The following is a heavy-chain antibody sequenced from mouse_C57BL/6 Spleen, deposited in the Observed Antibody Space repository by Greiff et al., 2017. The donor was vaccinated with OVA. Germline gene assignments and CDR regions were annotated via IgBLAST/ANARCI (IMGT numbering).Heavy chain of an antibody. CDR3: ARKSRLTGTSYYAMDY. CDR2: IYPGSGST. CDR1: GYTFTSYW. Sequence: QVQLQQPGAELVKPGTSVKMSCKASGYTFTSYWITWVKQRPGQGLEWIGDIYPGSGSTNYNEKFKSKATLTVDTSSSTAYMQLSSLTSEDSAVYYCARKSRLTGTSYYAMDYWGQGTSVTVSS. D-gene: IGHD4-1*01. V-gene: IGHV1-55*01. J-gene: IGHJ4*01.